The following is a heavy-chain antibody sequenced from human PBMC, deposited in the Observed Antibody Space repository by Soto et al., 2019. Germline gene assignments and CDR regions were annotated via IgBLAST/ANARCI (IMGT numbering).Heavy chain of an antibody. D-gene: IGHD3-16*02. Sequence: QVHLVQSGTEVKKPGSSVKVSCKASGGTFSSSGFSWVRQAPGQGLEWMGMLVPSLDTTNYAQKFQARVTIAADEVTSTAYVELRSLRSEDTAVYYCARWPQPRYTADPYAVDVWGQGTRVIVSS. J-gene: IGHJ6*02. CDR3: ARWPQPRYTADPYAVDV. CDR1: GGTFSSSG. V-gene: IGHV1-69*11. CDR2: LVPSLDTT.